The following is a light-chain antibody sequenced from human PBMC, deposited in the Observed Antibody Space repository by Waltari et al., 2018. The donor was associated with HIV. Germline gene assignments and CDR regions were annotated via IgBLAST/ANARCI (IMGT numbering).Light chain of an antibody. CDR2: EVV. CDR3: CSYAGTYTYV. V-gene: IGLV2-11*01. Sequence: QSALTQPRSVSGSPGQSVTISCTGTASDICYFDYVSWYQQYPGTAPKVIIYEVVQRPSGVPDRFTASKSGITASLTISGLQDEDEADYYCCSYAGTYTYVFGSGTTVTVL. J-gene: IGLJ1*01. CDR1: ASDICYFDY.